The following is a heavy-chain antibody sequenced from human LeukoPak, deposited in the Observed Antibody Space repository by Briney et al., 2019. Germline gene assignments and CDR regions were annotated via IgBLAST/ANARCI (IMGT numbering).Heavy chain of an antibody. V-gene: IGHV4-34*01. Sequence: SETLSLTCAVYGGSFSGYYWSWIRQPPGKGLEWIGEINHSGSTNYNPSLKSRVTISVDTSKNQFSLKLSSVTAADTAVYYCARGSGVGGFDPWGQGTLVTVSS. CDR1: GGSFSGYY. J-gene: IGHJ5*02. CDR2: INHSGST. CDR3: ARGSGVGGFDP. D-gene: IGHD3-10*01.